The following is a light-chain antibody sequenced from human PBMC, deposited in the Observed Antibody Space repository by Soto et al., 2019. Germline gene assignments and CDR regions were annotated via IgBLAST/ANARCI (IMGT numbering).Light chain of an antibody. V-gene: IGKV3-20*01. Sequence: EIVLTQSPGTLSLSPGERATLSCRASQSVSSSYLAWYQQKPGQAPRLLIYGASSRATGIPDRFSGSGSGTDFTLTISGLEPEDFAVYYCKQYGSSPLFTFGPGTKVDI. J-gene: IGKJ3*01. CDR2: GAS. CDR3: KQYGSSPLFT. CDR1: QSVSSSY.